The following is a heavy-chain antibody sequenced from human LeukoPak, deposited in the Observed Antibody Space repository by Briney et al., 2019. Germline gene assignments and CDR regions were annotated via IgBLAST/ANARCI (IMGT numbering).Heavy chain of an antibody. V-gene: IGHV4-34*01. CDR1: GGSFSGYY. D-gene: IGHD3-10*01. Sequence: SETLSLTCAVYGGSFSGYYWSWVRQPPGKGLEWIGEINHSGSTNYNPSFKSRVAISVDTFRNQLSLKLSSVTAADTAVYYCARGPDSGSYFAWFDPWGQGTLVTVSS. CDR3: ARGPDSGSYFAWFDP. CDR2: INHSGST. J-gene: IGHJ5*02.